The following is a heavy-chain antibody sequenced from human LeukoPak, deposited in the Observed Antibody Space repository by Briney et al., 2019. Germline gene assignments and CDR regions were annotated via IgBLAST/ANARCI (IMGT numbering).Heavy chain of an antibody. CDR1: GFTFSNFW. V-gene: IGHV3-7*03. CDR3: ARKTGTTGEAFDY. D-gene: IGHD1-1*01. J-gene: IGHJ4*02. CDR2: IKVDGSEK. Sequence: QTGGSLRLSCAASGFTFSNFWMSWVRQAPGKGLEWVANIKVDGSEKYYVDSVKGRFTISRDNAENSLYLQMNSLRAEDTAVYYCARKTGTTGEAFDYWGQGTQVTVSS.